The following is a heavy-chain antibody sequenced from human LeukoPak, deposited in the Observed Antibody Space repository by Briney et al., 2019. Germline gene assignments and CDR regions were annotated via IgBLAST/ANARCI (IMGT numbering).Heavy chain of an antibody. CDR3: ARQSRGVAVAGLDY. CDR2: IYYNGST. V-gene: IGHV4-59*08. CDR1: GGSISSYY. J-gene: IGHJ4*02. D-gene: IGHD6-19*01. Sequence: SETLSLTCTVSGGSISSYYRSWIRQPPGKGLEWIGYIYYNGSTNYNPSLKSRVTISVDMSKNQFSLKLSSLTAADTAVYYCARQSRGVAVAGLDYWGQGTLVTVSS.